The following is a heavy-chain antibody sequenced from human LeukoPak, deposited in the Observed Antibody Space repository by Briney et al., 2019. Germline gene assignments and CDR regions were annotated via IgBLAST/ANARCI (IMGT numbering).Heavy chain of an antibody. CDR2: MSGVGVST. V-gene: IGHV3-23*01. CDR1: GFTFSNFA. CDR3: ARAGGGYGYFDY. D-gene: IGHD3-22*01. Sequence: PGGSLRLSCTASGFTFSNFAMSWVRQAPGKGLEWVSSMSGVGVSTYYADSVKGRFTISRDNSKNTLYLQMNSLRAEDTAVYYCARAGGGYGYFDYWGQGTLVTVSS. J-gene: IGHJ4*02.